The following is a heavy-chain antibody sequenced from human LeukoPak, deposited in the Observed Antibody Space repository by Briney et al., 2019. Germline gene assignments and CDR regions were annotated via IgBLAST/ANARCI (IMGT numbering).Heavy chain of an antibody. Sequence: SETLSLTCTVSGGSISSYYWSWIRQPPGKGLEWIGSIYYSGSTYYNPSLKSRVTISVDTSKNQFSLKLSSVTAADTAVYYCARAEVPAANDYWFDPWGQGTLVTVSS. CDR2: IYYSGST. D-gene: IGHD2-2*01. J-gene: IGHJ5*02. V-gene: IGHV4-39*01. CDR3: ARAEVPAANDYWFDP. CDR1: GGSISSYY.